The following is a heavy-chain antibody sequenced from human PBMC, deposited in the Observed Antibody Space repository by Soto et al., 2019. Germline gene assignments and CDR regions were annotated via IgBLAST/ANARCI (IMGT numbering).Heavy chain of an antibody. CDR1: GGSFSGYY. J-gene: IGHJ4*02. V-gene: IGHV4-34*01. CDR2: INHSGST. CDR3: ARGVAYNWNYGDFDH. Sequence: QVQLQQWGAGLLKPSETLSLTCAVYGGSFSGYYWSWIRQPPGKGLEWIGEINHSGSTNYNPSLKSRVTISVDTSKNQFSLKLSSVTAADTAVYYCARGVAYNWNYGDFDHWGQGTLVTVSS. D-gene: IGHD1-7*01.